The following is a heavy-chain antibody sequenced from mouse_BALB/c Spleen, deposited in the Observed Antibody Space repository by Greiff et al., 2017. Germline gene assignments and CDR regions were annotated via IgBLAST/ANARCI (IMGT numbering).Heavy chain of an antibody. V-gene: IGHV5-6*01. D-gene: IGHD2-1*01. Sequence: EVKLMESGGDLVKPGGSLKLSCAASGFTFSSYGMSWVRQTPDKRLEWVATISSGGSYTYYPDSVKGRFTISRDNAKNTLYLQMSSLKSEDTAMYYCARHEDGNPYYFDYWGQGTTLTVSS. J-gene: IGHJ2*01. CDR2: ISSGGSYT. CDR3: ARHEDGNPYYFDY. CDR1: GFTFSSYG.